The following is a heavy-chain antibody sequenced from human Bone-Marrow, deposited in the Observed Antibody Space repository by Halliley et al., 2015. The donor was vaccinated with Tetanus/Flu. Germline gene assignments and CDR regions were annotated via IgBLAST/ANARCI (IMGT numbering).Heavy chain of an antibody. Sequence: SLRLSCAASGFTFSDHYMDWVRQAPGNGLEWVGRIRNKANSYSTEYAASVKVRFTISRDDSKNSLYLQMNSLKTEDTAVYYWARILLWPGRAFDIWGQGTMVTVSS. D-gene: IGHD3-10*01. CDR1: GFTFSDHY. V-gene: IGHV3-72*01. CDR3: ARILLWPGRAFDI. J-gene: IGHJ3*02. CDR2: IRNKANSYST.